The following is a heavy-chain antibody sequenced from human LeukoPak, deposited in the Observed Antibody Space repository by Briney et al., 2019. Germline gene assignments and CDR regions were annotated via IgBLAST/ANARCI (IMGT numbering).Heavy chain of an antibody. J-gene: IGHJ6*03. V-gene: IGHV3-9*01. Sequence: GGSLRLSCAASGFTFDDYAMHWVRQAPGKGLEWVSGISWNSGSLGYADSVKGRFTISRDNAKNSLYLQMNSLRAEDTALYYCVKDSDKDYGSGSHIRSYYYYYMDVWGKGTTVTIS. CDR3: VKDSDKDYGSGSHIRSYYYYYMDV. D-gene: IGHD3-10*01. CDR1: GFTFDDYA. CDR2: ISWNSGSL.